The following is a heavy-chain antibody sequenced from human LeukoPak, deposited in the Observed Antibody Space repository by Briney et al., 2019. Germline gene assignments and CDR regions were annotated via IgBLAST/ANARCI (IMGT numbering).Heavy chain of an antibody. Sequence: GGFLRLSCAASGFTFSTYNMNWVRQAPGKGLEWVSSISGSSHYIYYADSVKGRFTISRDNAKNSLYLQMNSLRAEDTAVYYCARERRGYRYGHDAFDIWGQGTVVTVSS. D-gene: IGHD5-18*01. J-gene: IGHJ3*02. CDR2: ISGSSHYI. CDR3: ARERRGYRYGHDAFDI. CDR1: GFTFSTYN. V-gene: IGHV3-21*01.